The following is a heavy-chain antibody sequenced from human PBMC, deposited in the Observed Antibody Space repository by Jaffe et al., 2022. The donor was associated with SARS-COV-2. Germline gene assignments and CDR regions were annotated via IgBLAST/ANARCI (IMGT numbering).Heavy chain of an antibody. CDR3: ARDQMIFGVVKLGGWFDP. J-gene: IGHJ5*02. V-gene: IGHV3-23*01. Sequence: EAQLLESGGGLEQPGGSLRLSCAASGFTFSNYAMSWVRQAPGKGLEWVSTISGSGGTAYYADSVKGRFTASRDSSTNTLYLQMNSLRAEDTAMYYCARDQMIFGVVKLGGWFDPWGQGTLVTVSS. D-gene: IGHD3-3*01. CDR2: ISGSGGTA. CDR1: GFTFSNYA.